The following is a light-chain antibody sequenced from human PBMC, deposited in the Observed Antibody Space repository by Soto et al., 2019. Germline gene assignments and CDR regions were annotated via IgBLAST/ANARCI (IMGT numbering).Light chain of an antibody. Sequence: QAVVTQPPSVSGAPGQRVTISCTGSSSNIGAGYDVHWYQQLPGTAPKLLIYGNSNRPSGVPDRFSGSKSGTSASLAITGLRAEDEADCYSQSYASSLSGYVFGTGTKLTV. V-gene: IGLV1-40*01. J-gene: IGLJ1*01. CDR1: SSNIGAGYD. CDR2: GNS. CDR3: QSYASSLSGYV.